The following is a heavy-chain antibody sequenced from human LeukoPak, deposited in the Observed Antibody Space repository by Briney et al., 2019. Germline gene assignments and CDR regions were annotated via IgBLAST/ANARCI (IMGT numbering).Heavy chain of an antibody. CDR2: INHSGST. CDR3: ARGAPGY. Sequence: SETLSLTCTVYGGSFSGYSWSWIRQPPGKGLEWIGEINHSGSTNYNPSLKSRLTISVDTSKNRFSLKLSSVTAADTAVYYCARGAPGYWGQGTLVTVSS. CDR1: GGSFSGYS. V-gene: IGHV4-34*01. J-gene: IGHJ4*02.